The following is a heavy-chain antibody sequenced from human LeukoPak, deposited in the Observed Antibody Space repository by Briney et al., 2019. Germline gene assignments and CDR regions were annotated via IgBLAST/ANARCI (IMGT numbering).Heavy chain of an antibody. V-gene: IGHV4-59*08. Sequence: SETLSLTCTVSGGSISSYYWSWIRQPPGKGLEWIGYIYYSGSTNYNPSLKSRVTISLDTSKNQFSLTLSSVTAADTAVYYCARHALGGVQYWYFDLWGRGTRVTVSS. CDR1: GGSISSYY. CDR2: IYYSGST. CDR3: ARHALGGVQYWYFDL. D-gene: IGHD3-16*01. J-gene: IGHJ2*01.